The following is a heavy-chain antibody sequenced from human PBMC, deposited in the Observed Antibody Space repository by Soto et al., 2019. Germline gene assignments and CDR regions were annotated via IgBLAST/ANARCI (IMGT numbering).Heavy chain of an antibody. J-gene: IGHJ3*01. V-gene: IGHV3-23*01. D-gene: IGHD3-16*02. CDR3: AKDRGIIVKAGDAFDV. Sequence: GGSLRLSCASSGFTLSISAVNWVRQAPGKGLEWVSYISDSGDRTYYADSVKGRFTISRDRSKNTVSLQMDSLRAEDTAVYYCAKDRGIIVKAGDAFDVWGQGTKVTVSS. CDR2: ISDSGDRT. CDR1: GFTLSISA.